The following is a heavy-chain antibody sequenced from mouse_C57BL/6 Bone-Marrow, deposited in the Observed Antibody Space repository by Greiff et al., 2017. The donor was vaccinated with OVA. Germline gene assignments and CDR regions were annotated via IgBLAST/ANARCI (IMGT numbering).Heavy chain of an antibody. CDR1: GFTFSSYG. CDR2: ISSGGSYT. D-gene: IGHD2-3*01. Sequence: EVKLVESGGDLVKPGGSLKLSCAASGFTFSSYGMSWVRQTPDKRLEWVATISSGGSYTYYPDSVKGRFTISRDNAKNTLDRQMSSLKTEDTAMYYCARQGPRWLLRFDYWGQGTTRTVSS. J-gene: IGHJ2*01. V-gene: IGHV5-6*01. CDR3: ARQGPRWLLRFDY.